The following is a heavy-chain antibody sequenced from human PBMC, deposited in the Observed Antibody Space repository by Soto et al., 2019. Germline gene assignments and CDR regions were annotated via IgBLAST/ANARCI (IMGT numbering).Heavy chain of an antibody. Sequence: QVQLVQSGAEVREPGAAVKVSCKPSGATFSGNFFHWVRQAPGQGLEWMGWINPDNGYTNYAQKFQTSVTMPRDPSISTAYMDLSRLRSDDTAVYFCTRYRSGAKFQYWGQGTLVTVSS. V-gene: IGHV1-2*02. D-gene: IGHD3-10*01. J-gene: IGHJ4*02. CDR3: TRYRSGAKFQY. CDR2: INPDNGYT. CDR1: GATFSGNF.